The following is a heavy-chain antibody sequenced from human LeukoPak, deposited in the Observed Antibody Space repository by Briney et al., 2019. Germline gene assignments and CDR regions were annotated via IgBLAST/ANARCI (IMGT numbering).Heavy chain of an antibody. CDR2: IYYSGST. Sequence: PSETLSLTCTVSGGSISSSSYYWGWIRQPPGKGLEWIGSIYYSGSTYYNPSLKSRVTISVDTSKNQFPLKLSSVTAADTAVYYCAGDTYCGGDCYSSYWGQGTLVTVSS. D-gene: IGHD2-21*02. CDR1: GGSISSSSYY. CDR3: AGDTYCGGDCYSSY. V-gene: IGHV4-39*06. J-gene: IGHJ4*02.